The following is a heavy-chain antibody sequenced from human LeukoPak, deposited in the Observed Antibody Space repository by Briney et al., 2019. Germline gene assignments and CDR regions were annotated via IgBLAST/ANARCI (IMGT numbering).Heavy chain of an antibody. CDR1: GFTFDDYA. CDR2: ISWNSGSI. V-gene: IGHV3-9*01. J-gene: IGHJ3*02. Sequence: GGSLRLSCAASGFTFDDYAMHWVRQAPGKGLEWVSGISWNSGSIGYADSVKGRFTISRDNAKNSLYLQMNSLGAEDTALYYCAKDSSSSAVGAFDIWGQGTMVTVSS. D-gene: IGHD6-6*01. CDR3: AKDSSSSAVGAFDI.